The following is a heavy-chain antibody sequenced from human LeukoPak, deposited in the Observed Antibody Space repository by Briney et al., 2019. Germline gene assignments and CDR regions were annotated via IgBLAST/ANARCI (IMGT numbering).Heavy chain of an antibody. CDR3: ARTPGYDFWSGVFFDY. CDR1: GGSISSRSYY. CDR2: IYYSGST. J-gene: IGHJ4*02. D-gene: IGHD3-3*01. Sequence: SETLSLTCTVSGGSISSRSYYWGWIRQPPGKGLEWIGSIYYSGSTYYNPSLKSRVTISVDTSKSQFSLKLSSVTAADTAVYYCARTPGYDFWSGVFFDYWGQGTLVTVSS. V-gene: IGHV4-39*01.